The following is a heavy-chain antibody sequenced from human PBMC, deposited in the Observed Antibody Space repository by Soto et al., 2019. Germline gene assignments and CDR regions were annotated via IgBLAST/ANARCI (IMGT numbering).Heavy chain of an antibody. CDR3: AMKGPPRKALDI. CDR2: ISAGGSNT. J-gene: IGHJ3*02. Sequence: GGSLRLSCAVSGFTFRSYAMSWVHQAPGKGPEWVSVISAGGSNTYYAESVKGRFTISRDNSKNTLYLQMNSLRDEDTAVYYCAMKGPPRKALDIWGQGTMVTVS. CDR1: GFTFRSYA. V-gene: IGHV3-23*01.